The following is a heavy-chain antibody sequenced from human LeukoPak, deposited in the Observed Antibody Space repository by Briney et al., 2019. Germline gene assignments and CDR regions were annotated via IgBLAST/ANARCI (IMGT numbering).Heavy chain of an antibody. D-gene: IGHD6-13*01. CDR3: ARDPAAAGYYYYHNLDV. CDR2: TYYRSKWYN. J-gene: IGHJ6*02. Sequence: SQTLSLTCAISGDIVSSNSAAWNWIRQSPSRGLEWLGRTYYRSKWYNEYAISVKSRITINPDTSKNQFSLQLNSVTPEDTAVYYCARDPAAAGYYYYHNLDVWGQGTTVTVSS. CDR1: GDIVSSNSAA. V-gene: IGHV6-1*01.